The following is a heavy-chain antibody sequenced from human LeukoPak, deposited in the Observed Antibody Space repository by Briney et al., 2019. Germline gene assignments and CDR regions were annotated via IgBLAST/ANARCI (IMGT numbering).Heavy chain of an antibody. Sequence: SETLSLTCSVSGGSITHKYWRWIRQSPGMALEWIAYIYYSGSTKYNPSPKSRVTISADPSKNQFSLNLNSVTAADTAVYYCARLRDWGPTLSYWYFDLWGRGTLVTVSS. D-gene: IGHD7-27*01. CDR3: ARLRDWGPTLSYWYFDL. CDR1: GGSITHKY. J-gene: IGHJ2*01. V-gene: IGHV4-59*01. CDR2: IYYSGST.